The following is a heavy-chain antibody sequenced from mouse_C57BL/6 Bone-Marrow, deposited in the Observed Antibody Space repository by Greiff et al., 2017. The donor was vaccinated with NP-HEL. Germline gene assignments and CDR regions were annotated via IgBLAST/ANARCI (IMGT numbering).Heavy chain of an antibody. J-gene: IGHJ3*01. CDR2: IDPANGNT. CDR1: GFNIKNTY. V-gene: IGHV14-3*01. CDR3: APIYYGSISWFAY. Sequence: VQLQQSVAELVRPGASVKLSCTASGFNIKNTYMHWVKQRPEQGLEWIGRIDPANGNTKYAPKFQGKATITADTSSNTAYLQLSSLTSEDTAIYYCAPIYYGSISWFAYWGQGTLVTVSA. D-gene: IGHD1-1*01.